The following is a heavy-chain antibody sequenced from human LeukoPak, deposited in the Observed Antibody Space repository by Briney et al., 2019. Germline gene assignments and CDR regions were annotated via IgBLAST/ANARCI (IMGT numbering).Heavy chain of an antibody. CDR3: ARLPVLRYFDWSRHYYFDY. Sequence: PGGSLRLSCAASGFTFSSYSMNWVRQAPGKGLEWVSSISSSSSYIYYADSVKGRFTISRDNAKNSLYLQMNSLRAEDTAVYYCARLPVLRYFDWSRHYYFDYWGQGTLVTVSS. CDR1: GFTFSSYS. CDR2: ISSSSSYI. D-gene: IGHD3-9*01. V-gene: IGHV3-21*01. J-gene: IGHJ4*02.